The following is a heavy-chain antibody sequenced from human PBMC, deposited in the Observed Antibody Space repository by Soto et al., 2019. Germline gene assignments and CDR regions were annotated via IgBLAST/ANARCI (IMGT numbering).Heavy chain of an antibody. V-gene: IGHV4-39*01. Sequence: SETLSLTCSVSGGSISSSAYSWDWIRQPPGKGLEWIGSISYSGSTYYNPSLNSRVTISVDPSKNQLSLKLSSVTAADTALYYCASSPSSSWYFHYYGMDVWSQGTTVTVSS. CDR2: ISYSGST. CDR1: GGSISSSAYS. D-gene: IGHD6-13*01. J-gene: IGHJ6*02. CDR3: ASSPSSSWYFHYYGMDV.